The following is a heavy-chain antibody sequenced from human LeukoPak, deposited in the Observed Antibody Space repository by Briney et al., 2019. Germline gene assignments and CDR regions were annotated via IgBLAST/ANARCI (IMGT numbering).Heavy chain of an antibody. CDR3: ARVVAVAGVIRMGAFDI. V-gene: IGHV1-18*01. CDR1: GYTFISYG. CDR2: ISAYNGNT. J-gene: IGHJ3*02. D-gene: IGHD6-19*01. Sequence: GASVKVSCKASGYTFISYGISWVRQAPGQGLEWMGWISAYNGNTNYAQKLQGRVTMTTDTSTSTAYMELRSLRSDDTAVYYCARVVAVAGVIRMGAFDIWGQGTMVTVSS.